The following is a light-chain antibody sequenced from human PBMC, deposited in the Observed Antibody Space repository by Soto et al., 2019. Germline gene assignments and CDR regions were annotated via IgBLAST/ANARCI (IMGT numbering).Light chain of an antibody. J-gene: IGKJ5*01. CDR1: QSVSSN. V-gene: IGKV3-20*01. CDR2: TAS. CDR3: QQYSRAPIT. Sequence: EIVSTQSPATLSVSPGERATLSCRASQSVSSNLAWYQQKPGQAPRLLIYTASRRATGIPDRFSGSGSGPDFPLTISRLEPEDSAVYYCQQYSRAPITFGPGTRLEI.